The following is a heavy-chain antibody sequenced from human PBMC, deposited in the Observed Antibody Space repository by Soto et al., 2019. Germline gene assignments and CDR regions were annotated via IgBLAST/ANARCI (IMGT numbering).Heavy chain of an antibody. CDR1: GGSISSYY. J-gene: IGHJ4*02. CDR2: IYYSGST. D-gene: IGHD2-15*01. CDR3: ASSLGYCSGGSCYHLEYYFDY. Sequence: QVQLQESGPGLVKPSETLSLTCTVSGGSISSYYWSWIRQPPGKGLEWIGYIYYSGSTNYNPSLKSRVIISVDTSKNQFSLKLSSVTAADTAVYYCASSLGYCSGGSCYHLEYYFDYWGQGTLVTVSS. V-gene: IGHV4-59*01.